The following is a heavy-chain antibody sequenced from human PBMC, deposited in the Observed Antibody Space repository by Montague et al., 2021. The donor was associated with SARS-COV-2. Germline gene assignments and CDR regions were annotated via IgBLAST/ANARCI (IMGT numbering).Heavy chain of an antibody. Sequence: SETLSLTCAVYGGSFSDYSWTWIRQPPGKGLEWIGEINHRGSTNYNPSLKSRVTISVDTSKNQFSLKMTSVTAADTAVYYCARGRQHINMVVVVVTGGEYYFTXWGQGTLVAVSS. CDR2: INHRGST. CDR3: ARGRQHINMVVVVVTGGEYYFTX. J-gene: IGHJ4*02. CDR1: GGSFSDYS. D-gene: IGHD3-22*01. V-gene: IGHV4-34*01.